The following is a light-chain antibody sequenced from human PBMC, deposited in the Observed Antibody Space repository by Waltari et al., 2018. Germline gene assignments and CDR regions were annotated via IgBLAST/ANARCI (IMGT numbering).Light chain of an antibody. CDR2: DSS. J-gene: IGKJ2*01. V-gene: IGKV3-11*01. CDR1: QSVSGS. Sequence: LSPGESATLSCRASQSVSGSLAWYQQKPGQPPRLLIYDSSNRATGIPARFSGSGSGTDFTLTISSLTPEDFAVYFCQHRTNWVPGMYTFGQGTKLEIK. CDR3: QHRTNWVPGMYT.